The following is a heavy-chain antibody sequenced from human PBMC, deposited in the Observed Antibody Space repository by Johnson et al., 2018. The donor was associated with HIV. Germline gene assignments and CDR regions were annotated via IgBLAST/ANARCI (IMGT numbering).Heavy chain of an antibody. Sequence: VQLVESGGGLIQPGGSLRLSCAASGFPVSSNYMSWVRQAPGKGLEWVSVIYSGDTTYYADSVKGRFTISRDNSKNTLYLQMNSLRAEDTAVYYCARAYSYGAFDIWGLGTKVTVSS. CDR2: IYSGDTT. CDR1: GFPVSSNY. V-gene: IGHV3-66*01. CDR3: ARAYSYGAFDI. J-gene: IGHJ3*02. D-gene: IGHD5-18*01.